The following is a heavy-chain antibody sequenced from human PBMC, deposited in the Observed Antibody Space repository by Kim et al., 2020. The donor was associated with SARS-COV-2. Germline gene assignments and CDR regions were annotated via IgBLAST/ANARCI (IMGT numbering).Heavy chain of an antibody. CDR1: GFTFSSYA. CDR2: ISGSGGST. V-gene: IGHV3-23*01. J-gene: IGHJ4*02. D-gene: IGHD3-10*01. Sequence: GGSLRLSCAASGFTFSSYAMSWVRQAPGKGLEWVSAISGSGGSTYYADSVKGRFTISRDNSKNTLYMQMNSLRAEDTAVYYCAKTLLWFGELSDWGQGTLVTVSS. CDR3: AKTLLWFGELSD.